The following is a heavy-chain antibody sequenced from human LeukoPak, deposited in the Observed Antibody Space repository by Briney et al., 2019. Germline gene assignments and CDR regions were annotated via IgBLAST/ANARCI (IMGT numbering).Heavy chain of an antibody. D-gene: IGHD3-10*01. Sequence: SETLSLTCTVSGGSINNYYWNWIRQPPGKGLEWIGYIYYTGNTNYNPSLKSRVTISVDTSKNQFSLKLSSVTAADTAVYYCAGGRRDSGSYGSFVYYNYYYMDVWGKGTTVTVSS. CDR2: IYYTGNT. CDR1: GGSINNYY. J-gene: IGHJ6*03. CDR3: AGGRRDSGSYGSFVYYNYYYMDV. V-gene: IGHV4-59*01.